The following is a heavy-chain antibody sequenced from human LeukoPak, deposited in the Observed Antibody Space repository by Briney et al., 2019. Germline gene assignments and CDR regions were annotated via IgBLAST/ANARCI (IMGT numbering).Heavy chain of an antibody. CDR2: IYHSGST. D-gene: IGHD3-10*01. Sequence: SQTLSLTCTVSGGSISSGGYYWSWIRQPPGKGLEWIGYIYHSGSTYYNPSLKSRDTISVDRSKNQFSLNLNSVTAADTAVYYCATIGEGSFDYWGQGTLVTVSS. CDR3: ATIGEGSFDY. J-gene: IGHJ4*02. V-gene: IGHV4-30-2*01. CDR1: GGSISSGGYY.